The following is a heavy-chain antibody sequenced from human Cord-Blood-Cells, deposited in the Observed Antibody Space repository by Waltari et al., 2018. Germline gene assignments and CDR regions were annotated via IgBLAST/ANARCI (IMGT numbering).Heavy chain of an antibody. Sequence: EVQLVEYGGGLVQPGRSLRLSCAASGFTFDDYAMHWGRQAPGKGLEWVSGISWNSGSIGYADSVKGRFTISRDNAKNSLYLQMNSLRAEDTALYYCAKASDIVVVPAAFDYWGQGTLVTVSS. CDR3: AKASDIVVVPAAFDY. J-gene: IGHJ4*02. CDR1: GFTFDDYA. D-gene: IGHD2-2*01. V-gene: IGHV3-9*01. CDR2: ISWNSGSI.